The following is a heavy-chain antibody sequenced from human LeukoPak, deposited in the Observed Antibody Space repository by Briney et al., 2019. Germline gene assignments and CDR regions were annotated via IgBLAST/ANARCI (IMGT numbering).Heavy chain of an antibody. CDR2: ISDGGGST. Sequence: GGSLRLSCAASGFTLSAYAMSWVRQAPGKGLEWVSAISDGGGSTYYADSVKGRFTISRDNSKNTLYLRMNSLRAEDTAVYYCAKPPSVTVMANWYFDLWGRGTLVTVSS. CDR1: GFTLSAYA. CDR3: AKPPSVTVMANWYFDL. D-gene: IGHD5-18*01. J-gene: IGHJ2*01. V-gene: IGHV3-23*01.